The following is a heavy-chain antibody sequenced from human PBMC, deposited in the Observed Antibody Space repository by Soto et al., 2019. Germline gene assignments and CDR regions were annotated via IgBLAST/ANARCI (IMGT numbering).Heavy chain of an antibody. D-gene: IGHD6-6*01. CDR2: IDPKSGGT. CDR3: ARVSMDVPE. Sequence: QLVQSGAEVKKPGASVRVSCKTSGPTFIAYYIHWVRQAPGQGLEWMGWIDPKSGGTTYEQKFLGRVTMPRDTSINTAYMDLNRLTSDDTAVYYCARVSMDVPEWGQGTLITVSS. CDR1: GPTFIAYY. J-gene: IGHJ4*02. V-gene: IGHV1-2*02.